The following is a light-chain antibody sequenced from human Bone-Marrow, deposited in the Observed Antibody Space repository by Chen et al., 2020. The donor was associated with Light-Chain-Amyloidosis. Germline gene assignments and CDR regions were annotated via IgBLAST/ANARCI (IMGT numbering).Light chain of an antibody. CDR3: CSYAGDSWV. Sequence: QSALTQPPSASGSPGQSVTISCTGTNSDVGRYDYVSWYQQHPGKAPKFLLYDVIKRSSGVPDRCSGAKSGNTASLTVSGLQAEDEADYCCCSYAGDSWVFGGGTKLTVL. J-gene: IGLJ3*02. V-gene: IGLV2-8*01. CDR2: DVI. CDR1: NSDVGRYDY.